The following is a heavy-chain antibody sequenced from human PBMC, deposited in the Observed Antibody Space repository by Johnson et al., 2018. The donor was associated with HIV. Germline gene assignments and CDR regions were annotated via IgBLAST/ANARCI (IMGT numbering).Heavy chain of an antibody. Sequence: VHLVESGGGFVKPGGSLRLSCAASGFTFSNAWMSWVRQAPGKGLEWVSVIYSGGSTYYADSVKGRFTISRDNSKNTLYLQMNSLRAEDTAVYYCAKPYYDSTLDAFDIWGQGTMVTVSS. D-gene: IGHD3-22*01. CDR3: AKPYYDSTLDAFDI. CDR1: GFTFSNAW. J-gene: IGHJ3*02. CDR2: IYSGGST. V-gene: IGHV3-66*02.